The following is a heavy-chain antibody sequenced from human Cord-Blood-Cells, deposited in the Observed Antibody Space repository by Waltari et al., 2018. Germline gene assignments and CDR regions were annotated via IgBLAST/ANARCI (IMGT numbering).Heavy chain of an antibody. Sequence: QVQLQESGPGLVKPSETLSLTCTVSGGSISSHYWSWIRQPPGKGLEWIGYIYYSGSTNYNPPLKGRVTISVDTSKNQFSLKLSSVTAADTAVYYCARVVISSSFFDYWGQGTLVTVSS. CDR1: GGSISSHY. V-gene: IGHV4-59*11. J-gene: IGHJ4*02. D-gene: IGHD6-6*01. CDR2: IYYSGST. CDR3: ARVVISSSFFDY.